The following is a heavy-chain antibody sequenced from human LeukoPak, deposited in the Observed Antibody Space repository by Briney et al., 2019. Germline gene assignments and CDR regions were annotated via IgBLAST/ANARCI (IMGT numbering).Heavy chain of an antibody. CDR1: GFICSSYG. CDR3: ARGGLGSWTFDS. J-gene: IGHJ5*01. D-gene: IGHD3-10*01. Sequence: PGRSLRLSCAASGFICSSYGMSWGRQAPGKGLEWVSYISGTGTTIYYADSVKGRFTISRDNAKYSLHLQMDSLRADDTAVYSCARGGLGSWTFDSWGQGTLVTVSS. V-gene: IGHV3-48*04. CDR2: ISGTGTTI.